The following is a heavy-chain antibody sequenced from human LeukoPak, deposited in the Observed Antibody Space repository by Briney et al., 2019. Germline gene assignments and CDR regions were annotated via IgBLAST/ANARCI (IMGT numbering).Heavy chain of an antibody. Sequence: GGSLRLSCAASGFTFSSYAMSWVRQAPGKGLEWVSAISGSGGSTYYADSVKGRFTISRDNSKNTLYLQMNSLRAEDTAVYYCASTVLLWFEERKSDFDYWGQGTLVTVSS. CDR3: ASTVLLWFEERKSDFDY. CDR1: GFTFSSYA. J-gene: IGHJ4*02. D-gene: IGHD3-10*01. V-gene: IGHV3-23*01. CDR2: ISGSGGST.